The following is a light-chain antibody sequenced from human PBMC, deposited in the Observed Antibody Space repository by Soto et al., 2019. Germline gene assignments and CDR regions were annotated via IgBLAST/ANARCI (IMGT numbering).Light chain of an antibody. CDR3: LQDYNYPWA. J-gene: IGKJ1*01. CDR1: QGIRSD. CDR2: GAS. Sequence: IQMTQSPSSLSASVGDRVTITCRASQGIRSDLAWYQQKPGKVPKLLIYGASRLESGVPSRFSGSGFGTDFTLTISSLQPVDFATYYCLQDYNYPWAFGQGTKVEIK. V-gene: IGKV1-6*01.